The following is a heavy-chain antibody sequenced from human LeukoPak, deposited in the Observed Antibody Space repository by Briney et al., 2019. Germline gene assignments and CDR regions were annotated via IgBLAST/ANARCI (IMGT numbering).Heavy chain of an antibody. D-gene: IGHD1-26*01. CDR3: ARMGPSGSHSIDP. V-gene: IGHV4-31*03. J-gene: IGHJ5*02. CDR1: GGSISSGGYY. CDR2: IYYSGST. Sequence: PSQTLSLTCTVSGGSISSGGYYWSWIRQHPGKGLEWIGYIYYSGSTYYNPSLKSRVTISVDTSKNQFSLKLSSVTAADTAVYYCARMGPSGSHSIDPWGQGTLVTVSS.